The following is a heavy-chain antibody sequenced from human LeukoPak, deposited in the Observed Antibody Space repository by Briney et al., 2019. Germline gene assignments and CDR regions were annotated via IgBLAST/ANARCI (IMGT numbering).Heavy chain of an antibody. Sequence: PSETLSLTCAVYGGPFSNYYGSWIRQPPGKGLEWIGEINHSGSTIYNPSLKSRVTISVDTSKTQFSLKLSSVTAADTAVYYCASSTILLNTVTTRWGQGTLVTVSS. V-gene: IGHV4-34*01. D-gene: IGHD4-17*01. J-gene: IGHJ4*02. CDR2: INHSGST. CDR3: ASSTILLNTVTTR. CDR1: GGPFSNYY.